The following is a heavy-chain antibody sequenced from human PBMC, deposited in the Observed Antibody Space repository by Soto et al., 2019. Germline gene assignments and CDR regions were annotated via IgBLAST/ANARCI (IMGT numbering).Heavy chain of an antibody. CDR3: ARDMPDGVDV. CDR2: FYDGDAE. Sequence: DVQLVESGGGLVQPGGSLRLSCVVSGFTVSYTYMSWARQAPGKGLEWVSVFYDGDAEYYADSVKGRFTISRDKSKNTLYLQMNSRRAEDTAVYYCARDMPDGVDVGGQGTTVTVSS. D-gene: IGHD2-2*01. CDR1: GFTVSYTY. V-gene: IGHV3-66*01. J-gene: IGHJ6*02.